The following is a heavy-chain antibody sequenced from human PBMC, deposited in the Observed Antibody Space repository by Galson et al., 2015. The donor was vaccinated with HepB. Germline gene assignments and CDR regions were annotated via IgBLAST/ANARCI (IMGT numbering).Heavy chain of an antibody. D-gene: IGHD6-19*01. CDR2: IKQDGSEK. CDR1: GFTFSSYW. V-gene: IGHV3-7*03. J-gene: IGHJ4*02. CDR3: ARDRPYSSGWVDY. Sequence: SLRLSCAASGFTFSSYWMGWVRQAPGKGLEWVANIKQDGSEKYYVDSVKGRFTISRDNAKNSLYLQMNSLRAEDTAVYYCARDRPYSSGWVDYWGQGTLVTVSS.